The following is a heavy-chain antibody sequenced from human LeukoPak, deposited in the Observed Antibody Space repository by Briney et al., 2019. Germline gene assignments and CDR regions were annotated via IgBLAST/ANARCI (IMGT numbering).Heavy chain of an antibody. V-gene: IGHV3-23*01. D-gene: IGHD6-6*01. J-gene: IGHJ4*02. CDR2: ISGSGFT. CDR1: GVTFSSYA. CDR3: ARGLYSSSP. Sequence: GGSLRLSCAASGVTFSSYAMSCVRHAPGKGLEWVSAISGSGFTYYADYVKGRFTISRDNSKKTLYLQMNSLRAEDTAVYYCARGLYSSSPWGQGTLVTVSS.